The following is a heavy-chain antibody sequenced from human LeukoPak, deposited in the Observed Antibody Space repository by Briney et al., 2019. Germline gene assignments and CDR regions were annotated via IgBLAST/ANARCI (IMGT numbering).Heavy chain of an antibody. Sequence: ASVKVSCKASGYTFTSYYMHWVRQAPGQGLEWMGWINPNSGGTNYAQKFQGRVTMTRDTSISTAYMELSRLRSDDTAVYYCARMYYYDGSGYLYFRGFEIWGQGTMVTVSS. CDR2: INPNSGGT. CDR3: ARMYYYDGSGYLYFRGFEI. J-gene: IGHJ3*02. CDR1: GYTFTSYY. D-gene: IGHD3-22*01. V-gene: IGHV1-2*02.